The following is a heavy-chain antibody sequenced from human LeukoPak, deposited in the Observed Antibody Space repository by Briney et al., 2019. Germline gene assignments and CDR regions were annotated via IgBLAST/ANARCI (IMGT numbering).Heavy chain of an antibody. D-gene: IGHD2-21*01. CDR3: AKGLSAAGDYYFDY. J-gene: IGHJ4*02. CDR1: GFTFSSYS. CDR2: ISGSGGST. Sequence: QSGGSLRLSCAASGFTFSSYSMNWVRQAPGKGLEWLSTISGSGGSTYYADSVKGRFTISRDNSKNTVYLQMKSLRVEATAVYYCAKGLSAAGDYYFDYWGQGALVTVSS. V-gene: IGHV3-23*01.